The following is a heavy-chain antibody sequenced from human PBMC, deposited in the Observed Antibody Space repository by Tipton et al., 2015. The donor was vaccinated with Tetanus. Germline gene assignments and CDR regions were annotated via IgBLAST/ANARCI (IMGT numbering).Heavy chain of an antibody. CDR2: ISWNSGSI. Sequence: SLRLSCAASGFTFDDYAMHWVRQAPGKGLEWVSGISWNSGSIGYADSVKGRFTISRDNAKNSLYLQMNSLRAEDTALYYCAKDNYYDSSGYFAYWGQGTLVTVSS. V-gene: IGHV3-9*01. CDR1: GFTFDDYA. CDR3: AKDNYYDSSGYFAY. D-gene: IGHD3-22*01. J-gene: IGHJ4*02.